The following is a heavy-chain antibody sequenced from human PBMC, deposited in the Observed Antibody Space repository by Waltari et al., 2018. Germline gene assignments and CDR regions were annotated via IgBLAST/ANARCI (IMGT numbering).Heavy chain of an antibody. CDR3: ARVTFSGLDY. CDR2: IYYSGST. D-gene: IGHD6-19*01. Sequence: QVQLQESGSGLVKSSETLSLTCPVTGGSISRYSWSWIRQPPGKGLECIGYIYYSGSTNYNPALKSRVTISVDTSKNQFSLKLSSVTAADTAVYYCARVTFSGLDYWGQGTLVTVSS. CDR1: GGSISRYS. J-gene: IGHJ4*02. V-gene: IGHV4-59*01.